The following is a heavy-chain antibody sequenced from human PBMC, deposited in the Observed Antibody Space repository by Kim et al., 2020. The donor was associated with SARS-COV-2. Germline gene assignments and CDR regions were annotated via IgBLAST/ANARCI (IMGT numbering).Heavy chain of an antibody. V-gene: IGHV3-33*01. CDR1: GFTFSSYG. J-gene: IGHJ3*02. CDR3: APKWGTHSSSRPFDI. CDR2: IWYDGSNK. D-gene: IGHD6-13*01. Sequence: GGSLRLSCAASGFTFSSYGMHWVRQAPGKGLEWVAVIWYDGSNKYYADSVKGRFTISRDNSKNTLYLQMNSLRAEDTAVYYCAPKWGTHSSSRPFDIWGQGTMVTVSS.